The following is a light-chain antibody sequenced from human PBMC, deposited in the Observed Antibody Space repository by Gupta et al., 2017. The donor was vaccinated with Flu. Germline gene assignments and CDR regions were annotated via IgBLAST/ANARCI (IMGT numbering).Light chain of an antibody. V-gene: IGKV3-11*01. CDR2: DAS. J-gene: IGKJ4*01. CDR3: QQRSKWPT. Sequence: EIVLTQSPATLSLSPGERATLSCRASQSVSSYLAWYQQKPGQAPRLLIYDASNRATGIPARFSGSGSGTDFTLTISSLEPEDFAVYYCQQRSKWPTLGGGTKVEIK. CDR1: QSVSSY.